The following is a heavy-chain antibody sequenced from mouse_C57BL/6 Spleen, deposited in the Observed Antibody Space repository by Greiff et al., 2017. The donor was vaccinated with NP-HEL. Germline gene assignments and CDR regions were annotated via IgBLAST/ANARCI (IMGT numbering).Heavy chain of an antibody. D-gene: IGHD2-5*01. CDR3: ARKESYSNYFDY. CDR2: IYPGSGNT. J-gene: IGHJ2*01. V-gene: IGHV1-76*01. Sequence: VKLMESGAELVRPGASVKLSCKASGYTFTDYYINWVKQRPGQGLEWIARIYPGSGNTYYNEKFKGKATLTAEKSSSTAYMQLSSLTSEDSAVYFCARKESYSNYFDYWGQGTTLTVSS. CDR1: GYTFTDYY.